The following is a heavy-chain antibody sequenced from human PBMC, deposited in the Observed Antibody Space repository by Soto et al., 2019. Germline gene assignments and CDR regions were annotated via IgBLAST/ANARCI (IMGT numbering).Heavy chain of an antibody. J-gene: IGHJ4*02. CDR3: ARHARSTGPTGHDLLYHY. D-gene: IGHD4-17*01. CDR1: GGSITSSNSY. Sequence: QLQLQESGPGLVKPSETLSLTCTVSGGSITSSNSYWAWVRQPPGKGLEWIGSIFYTEGPSYNPSPRSRVTISIDPSNNQFSLRLTSVTAADTAVYYCARHARSTGPTGHDLLYHYWGQGTLVTVSS. V-gene: IGHV4-39*01. CDR2: IFYTEGP.